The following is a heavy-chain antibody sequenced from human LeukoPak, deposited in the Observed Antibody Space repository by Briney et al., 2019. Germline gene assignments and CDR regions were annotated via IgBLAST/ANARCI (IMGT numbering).Heavy chain of an antibody. CDR2: IYYSGST. V-gene: IGHV4-59*01. CDR3: ARDGKNNWYFDL. J-gene: IGHJ2*01. Sequence: PSETLSLTCTVTGGSISSYYWSWLRQPPGKGLEWIGYIYYSGSTNYNPSLKSRVTISVDTSKNQFSLKLSSVTAADTAVYYCARDGKNNWYFDLWGRGTLVTVSS. CDR1: GGSISSYY.